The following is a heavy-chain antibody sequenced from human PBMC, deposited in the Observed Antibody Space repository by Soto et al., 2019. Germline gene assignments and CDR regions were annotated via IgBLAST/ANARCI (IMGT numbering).Heavy chain of an antibody. D-gene: IGHD1-26*01. CDR2: INPNSGGT. CDR3: AVIIVGATHNY. CDR1: GYTFSGYY. V-gene: IGHV1-2*02. J-gene: IGHJ4*02. Sequence: QEQLVQSGAEVKKPGASVKVSCKASGYTFSGYYIHWLRQAPGQGLEWMGWINPNSGGTNYAQKFQGRVTITRDTSASTAYMELSSLRSEDTAVYYCAVIIVGATHNYWGQGTLVTVSS.